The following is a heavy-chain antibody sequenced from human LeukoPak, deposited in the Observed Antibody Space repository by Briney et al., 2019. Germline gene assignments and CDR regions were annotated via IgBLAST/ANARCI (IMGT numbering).Heavy chain of an antibody. CDR2: ISYNVGNT. V-gene: IGHV3-23*01. J-gene: IGHJ4*02. D-gene: IGHD3-22*01. CDR3: AKGTYYDSSGYLQFDY. CDR1: GFTFSSYG. Sequence: GGSLRLSCAASGFTFSSYGMHWVRQAPGKGLEWVSAISYNVGNTYYADSVRGRFAISRDNSKNTLHLQMNSLRAEDTAVYYCAKGTYYDSSGYLQFDYWGQGTLVTVSS.